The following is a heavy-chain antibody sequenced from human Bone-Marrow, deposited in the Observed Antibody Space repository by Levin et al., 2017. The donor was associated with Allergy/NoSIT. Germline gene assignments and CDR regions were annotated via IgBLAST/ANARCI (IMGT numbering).Heavy chain of an antibody. CDR3: ARGGSSRPDY. V-gene: IGHV3-48*01. CDR2: ISSSSSTI. Sequence: PSETLSLTCAASGFTFSTYGMDWVRQAPGKGLEWVSYISSSSSTINYADSVKGRFTISRDNAKNSLYLQMNSLRAEDTAVYYCARGGSSRPDYWGQGTLVTVSS. D-gene: IGHD6-13*01. CDR1: GFTFSTYG. J-gene: IGHJ4*02.